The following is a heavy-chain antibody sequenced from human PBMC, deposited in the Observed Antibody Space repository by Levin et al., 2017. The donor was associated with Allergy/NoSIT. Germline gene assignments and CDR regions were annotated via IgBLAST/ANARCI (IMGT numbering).Heavy chain of an antibody. Sequence: GGSLRLSCTASGLTFSSYAMGWVRQAPGKGLEWVSSISDTGRSTYYADSVKGRFTISRDNSKNTLFLQMDSLGAEDTAIYYCARALGRLYPFDVWGQGTMVTVSS. CDR3: ARALGRLYPFDV. CDR1: GLTFSSYA. CDR2: ISDTGRST. J-gene: IGHJ3*01. D-gene: IGHD3-16*02. V-gene: IGHV3-23*01.